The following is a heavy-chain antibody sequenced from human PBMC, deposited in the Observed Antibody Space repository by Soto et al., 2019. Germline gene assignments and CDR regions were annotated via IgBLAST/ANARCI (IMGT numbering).Heavy chain of an antibody. D-gene: IGHD2-2*01. CDR3: ARGLGGYCSSTSCLDAFDI. V-gene: IGHV3-11*01. CDR1: GFTFSDYY. CDR2: ISSGGSDK. Sequence: GGSLRLSCAASGFTFSDYYMSWIRQAPGKGLEWVSHISSGGSDKYHADSVKGRFTISRDNAKKSLYLQMNSLRAEDTAVYYCARGLGGYCSSTSCLDAFDIWGQGTMVTVSS. J-gene: IGHJ3*02.